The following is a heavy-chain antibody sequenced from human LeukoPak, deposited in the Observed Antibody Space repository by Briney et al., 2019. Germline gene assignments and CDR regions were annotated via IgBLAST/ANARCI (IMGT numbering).Heavy chain of an antibody. Sequence: SETLSLTCTVSGGSISSYSWSWIRQPPGRGLEWVGYVYYTGSINYNPSLKSRVTISVDTSKNQFSLKLSSVTAADTAVYYCARGSSSGSYHPLDPWGQGTLVTVSS. CDR1: GGSISSYS. CDR2: VYYTGSI. CDR3: ARGSSSGSYHPLDP. V-gene: IGHV4-59*01. D-gene: IGHD3-10*01. J-gene: IGHJ5*02.